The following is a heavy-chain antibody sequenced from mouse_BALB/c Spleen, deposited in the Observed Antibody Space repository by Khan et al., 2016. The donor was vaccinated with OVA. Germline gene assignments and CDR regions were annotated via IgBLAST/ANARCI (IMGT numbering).Heavy chain of an antibody. CDR1: GYTFTSYW. CDR2: IYPGSDSI. J-gene: IGHJ3*01. V-gene: IGHV1S22*01. CDR3: TRGGYFGKSLFAY. Sequence: LQQPGSALVRPGASVKLSCKASGYTFTSYWMHWVKQRHGQGLEWIGNIYPGSDSINYDEKFKSKGTLTVDTSSSPAYIHLSSLTSEDSAVYYCTRGGYFGKSLFAYWGQGTLVTVSA. D-gene: IGHD2-1*01.